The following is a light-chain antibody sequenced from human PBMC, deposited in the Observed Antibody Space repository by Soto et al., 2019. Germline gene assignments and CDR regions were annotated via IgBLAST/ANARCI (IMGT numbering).Light chain of an antibody. Sequence: QSALTQPASVSGSPGQSITISCTGTSSDVGSYNLVSWYHQHPGKAPKLMIYEGSKRPSGVSNRFSGSKSGNTASLTISGLQADDEADYYCCSYAGSSTGNWVFGGGTKLTVL. V-gene: IGLV2-23*01. CDR2: EGS. CDR3: CSYAGSSTGNWV. CDR1: SSDVGSYNL. J-gene: IGLJ3*02.